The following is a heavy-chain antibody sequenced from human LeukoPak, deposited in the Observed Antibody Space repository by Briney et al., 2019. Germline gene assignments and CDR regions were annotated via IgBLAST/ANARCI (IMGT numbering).Heavy chain of an antibody. D-gene: IGHD1-7*01. CDR3: VRDRELHY. CDR2: IYNSGST. Sequence: KASETLSLTCTVSGGSISSSSYYWSWVRQPPGKGLEWIGYIYNSGSTSYNPSLKSRATISVDTSKNQFSLKLTSMTAADTAFYYCVRDRELHYWGQGILVTVSS. J-gene: IGHJ4*02. CDR1: GGSISSSSYY. V-gene: IGHV4-61*01.